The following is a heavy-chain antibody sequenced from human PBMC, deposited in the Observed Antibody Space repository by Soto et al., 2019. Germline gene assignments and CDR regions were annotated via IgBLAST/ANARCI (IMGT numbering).Heavy chain of an antibody. CDR2: FIPIFGTL. D-gene: IGHD6-13*01. Sequence: QVQLVQSGAEVKKPGSSVKVSCKASGGTFSNFAISWVRQAPGQGLEWMGGFIPIFGTLNYAQRFQGRLTVRADESTSTAYMELSRLGSEDTAVYYCARFEQLVLHWGQGTLVTVSS. V-gene: IGHV1-69*01. CDR1: GGTFSNFA. CDR3: ARFEQLVLH. J-gene: IGHJ1*01.